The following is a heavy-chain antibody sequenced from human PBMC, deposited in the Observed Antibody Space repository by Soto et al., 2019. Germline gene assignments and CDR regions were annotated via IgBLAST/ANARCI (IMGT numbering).Heavy chain of an antibody. Sequence: QVQLVESGGGVVQPGRSLRLSCAASGFTFSSYAMHWVRQAPGKGLEWVAVISYDGSNKYYADSVKGRFTISRDNSKNTLYLQMNSLRAEDTAVYYCARDRPIRYCSGGSCYSGAFDIWGQGTMVTVSS. CDR1: GFTFSSYA. CDR3: ARDRPIRYCSGGSCYSGAFDI. D-gene: IGHD2-15*01. V-gene: IGHV3-30-3*01. CDR2: ISYDGSNK. J-gene: IGHJ3*02.